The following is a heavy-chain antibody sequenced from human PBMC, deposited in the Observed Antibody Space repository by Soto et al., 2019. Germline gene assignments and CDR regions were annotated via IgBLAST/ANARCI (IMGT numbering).Heavy chain of an antibody. CDR2: IIPIFGTA. D-gene: IGHD2-2*01. V-gene: IGHV1-69*13. CDR3: AREGALGYCSSTSCYGRFDP. J-gene: IGHJ5*02. CDR1: GGTFSSYA. Sequence: SVKVSFKASGGTFSSYAISWVRQAPGQGLEWMGGIIPIFGTANYAQKFQGRVTITADESTSTAYMELSSLRSEDTAVYYCAREGALGYCSSTSCYGRFDPWGQGTLVTVSS.